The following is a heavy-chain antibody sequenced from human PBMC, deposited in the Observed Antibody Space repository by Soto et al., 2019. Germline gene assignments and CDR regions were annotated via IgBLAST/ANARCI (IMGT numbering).Heavy chain of an antibody. D-gene: IGHD2-2*01. V-gene: IGHV4-4*02. CDR1: GGSICSSNW. CDR2: IYHSGST. J-gene: IGHJ3*02. Sequence: PSETPSLTCTVSGGSICSSNWWSWVRQPPGKGLEWIGEIYHSGSTNYNPSLKSRVTISVDKSKDQFSLKLSSVTAADTAVYYCARDQGIVVVPAAYDAFDIWGQGTMVTVSS. CDR3: ARDQGIVVVPAAYDAFDI.